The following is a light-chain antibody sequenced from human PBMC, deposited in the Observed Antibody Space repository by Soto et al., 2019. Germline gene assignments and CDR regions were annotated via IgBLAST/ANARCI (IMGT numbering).Light chain of an antibody. CDR3: SSYTSRTTDYV. CDR1: SSDVGRYNY. V-gene: IGLV2-14*01. J-gene: IGLJ1*01. CDR2: EVS. Sequence: QSALTHPASVSGSPGQSITISCTGTSSDVGRYNYVSWYQQHPGKAPKLMIYEVSNRPSGVSNRFSGSKSGNTASLTISGLQAEDEADYYCSSYTSRTTDYVFGTGTKLTVL.